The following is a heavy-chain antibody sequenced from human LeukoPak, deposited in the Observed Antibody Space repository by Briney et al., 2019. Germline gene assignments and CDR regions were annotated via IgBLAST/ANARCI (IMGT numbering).Heavy chain of an antibody. V-gene: IGHV3-11*01. D-gene: IGHD2-15*01. CDR2: ISSGGRTI. Sequence: PGGSLRLSCAASGFTFSDYYMSWIRQAPGKGLEWVSYISSGGRTIYYADSVKGRFTMSRDNAKNSLYLQMNSLRAEDTAVYYCARDGDCSGGSCYPGLYYMDVWGKGTTVTISS. J-gene: IGHJ6*03. CDR3: ARDGDCSGGSCYPGLYYMDV. CDR1: GFTFSDYY.